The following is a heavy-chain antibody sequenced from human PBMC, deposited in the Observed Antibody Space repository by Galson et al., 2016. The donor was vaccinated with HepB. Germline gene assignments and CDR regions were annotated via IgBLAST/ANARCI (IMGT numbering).Heavy chain of an antibody. CDR1: GFTFNSFG. D-gene: IGHD2-2*02. J-gene: IGHJ4*02. CDR3: ARDADIVKVPAAIRADY. Sequence: SLRLSCAASGFTFNSFGMHWVRQAPGKGLEWVAVIWYDGSNKYYGDYVKGRFTISRDNSKNTLYLQMNSLGAEDTAVYYCARDADIVKVPAAIRADYWGQGTLVTVSS. V-gene: IGHV3-30*19. CDR2: IWYDGSNK.